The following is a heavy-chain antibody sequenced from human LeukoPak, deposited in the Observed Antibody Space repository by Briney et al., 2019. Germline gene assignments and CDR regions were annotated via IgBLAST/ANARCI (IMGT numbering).Heavy chain of an antibody. CDR2: IYPGDSDT. D-gene: IGHD4-17*01. CDR1: GYSFTSYW. V-gene: IGHV5-51*01. Sequence: GESLKISCKGSGYSFTSYWIAWVRQMPGKGLEWMGIIYPGDSDTRYSTSFQGQVTILADKSISTAYLQWSSLKASDTAMYYCAREGPMTTVNYWGQGTLVTVSS. J-gene: IGHJ4*02. CDR3: AREGPMTTVNY.